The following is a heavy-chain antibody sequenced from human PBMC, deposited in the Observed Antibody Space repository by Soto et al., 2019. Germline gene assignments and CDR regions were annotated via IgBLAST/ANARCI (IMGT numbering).Heavy chain of an antibody. CDR3: ARDGVVPDYGMDV. D-gene: IGHD2-2*01. Sequence: SEEVSFKASCYTFTSYGISWVRQAPGQGLEWMGWISAYNGNTSYAQKLQGRVTMTTDTSTSTAYMELRSLRSDDTAVYYCARDGVVPDYGMDVWGQGTTVTVSS. J-gene: IGHJ6*02. CDR1: CYTFTSYG. CDR2: ISAYNGNT. V-gene: IGHV1-18*01.